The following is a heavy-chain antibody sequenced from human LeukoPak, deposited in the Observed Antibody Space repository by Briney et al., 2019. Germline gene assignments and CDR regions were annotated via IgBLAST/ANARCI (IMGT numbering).Heavy chain of an antibody. D-gene: IGHD2-2*01. V-gene: IGHV3-74*01. J-gene: IGHJ4*02. CDR3: AREGRAYCSSTSCYRGLAY. Sequence: PGGSLGLSCAASGFTFSDYWMHWVRQVPGKGLLWVSRINNDGSNTNYADSVKGRFTISRDNAKNSLYLQMNSLRAEDTALYYCAREGRAYCSSTSCYRGLAYWGQGTLVTVSS. CDR2: INNDGSNT. CDR1: GFTFSDYW.